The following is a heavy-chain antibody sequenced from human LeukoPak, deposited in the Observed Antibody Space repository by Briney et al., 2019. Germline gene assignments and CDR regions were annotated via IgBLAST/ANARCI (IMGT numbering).Heavy chain of an antibody. CDR2: IRSKANSYAT. Sequence: SGGSLRLSCAASGFTFSGSAMHWVRQASGKGLEWVGHIRSKANSYATAYAASVKGRFTISRDDSKNTANLQMNSLKTEDTAVYYCTTTAGRAAAGTGFDYWGQGTLVTVSS. CDR3: TTTAGRAAAGTGFDY. J-gene: IGHJ4*02. D-gene: IGHD6-13*01. V-gene: IGHV3-73*01. CDR1: GFTFSGSA.